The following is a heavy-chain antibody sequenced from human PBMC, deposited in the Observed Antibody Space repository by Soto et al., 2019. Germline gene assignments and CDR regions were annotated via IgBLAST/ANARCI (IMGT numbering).Heavy chain of an antibody. V-gene: IGHV4-34*01. Sequence: TSETLSLTCAVYGGSFSGYYWSWIRQPPGKGLEWIGEINHSGSTNYNPSLKSRVTISVDTSKNQFSLKLSSVTAADTAVYYCARGRWLQFRGLDYWGQGXLVTVSS. J-gene: IGHJ4*02. CDR2: INHSGST. D-gene: IGHD5-12*01. CDR3: ARGRWLQFRGLDY. CDR1: GGSFSGYY.